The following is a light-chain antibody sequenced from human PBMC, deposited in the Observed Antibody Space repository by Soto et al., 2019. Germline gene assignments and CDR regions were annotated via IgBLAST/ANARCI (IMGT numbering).Light chain of an antibody. Sequence: DIQLTQSPSFLSASVGDRVTITCRASQGISISLGWHQQRPGKAPDLLIYAASSLESGVPSRFSGSGSGTEFTLTSNRLHPEDFATYYCQRISDPPLTFGGGTKVEIK. CDR1: QGISIS. V-gene: IGKV1-9*01. J-gene: IGKJ4*01. CDR3: QRISDPPLT. CDR2: AAS.